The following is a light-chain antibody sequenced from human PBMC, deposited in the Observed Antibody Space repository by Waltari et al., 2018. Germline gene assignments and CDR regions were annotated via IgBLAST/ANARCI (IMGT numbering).Light chain of an antibody. CDR2: GAS. V-gene: IGKV3-11*01. CDR1: QSFDNY. CDR3: HQRSNWPIT. Sequence: EIVLTQSPATLSLSPGERVTLSCRASQSFDNYLLWYQQKPGQTPRLLIYGASNRATGIPARVSGSGSGTDFTLTIDSLESEDFADYYCHQRSNWPITFGQGTRLEIK. J-gene: IGKJ5*01.